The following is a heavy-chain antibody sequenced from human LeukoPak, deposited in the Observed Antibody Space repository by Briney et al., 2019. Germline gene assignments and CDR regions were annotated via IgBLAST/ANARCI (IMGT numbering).Heavy chain of an antibody. Sequence: ASVKVSCKASGYTFTGYYMHWVRQAPGQGLEWMGWINPNSGGTNYAQKFQGRVTMTRDTSISTAYMELSRLRSDDTAVYYCARLADCSSSSCRSFDYWGQGTLVTVSS. V-gene: IGHV1-2*02. J-gene: IGHJ4*02. CDR2: INPNSGGT. CDR1: GYTFTGYY. CDR3: ARLADCSSSSCRSFDY. D-gene: IGHD2-2*01.